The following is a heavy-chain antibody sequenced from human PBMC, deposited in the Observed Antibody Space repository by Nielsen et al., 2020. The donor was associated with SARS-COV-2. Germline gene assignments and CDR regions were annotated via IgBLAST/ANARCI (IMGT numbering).Heavy chain of an antibody. Sequence: GESLKISCAASGFTFSSYAMHWVRQAPGKGLEGVAVISYDGSNKYYADSVKGRFTISRDNSKNTLYLQMNSLRAEDTAVYYCARAMSGGYLDAFDIWGQGTMVTVSS. V-gene: IGHV3-30-3*01. D-gene: IGHD5-12*01. CDR3: ARAMSGGYLDAFDI. CDR2: ISYDGSNK. CDR1: GFTFSSYA. J-gene: IGHJ3*02.